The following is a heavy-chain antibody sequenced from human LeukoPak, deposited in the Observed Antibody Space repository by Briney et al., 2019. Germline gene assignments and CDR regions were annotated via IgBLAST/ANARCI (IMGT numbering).Heavy chain of an antibody. Sequence: GGSLRLSCAASGFTFSDYYMNWIRQAPGKGLEWVSYISSSGTTIYYADFVKGRFTISRDNAKNSLYLQMNSLRAEDMAVYYCASQKFLEWLLLDYWGPGTLVTVSS. CDR1: GFTFSDYY. V-gene: IGHV3-11*04. CDR2: ISSSGTTI. CDR3: ASQKFLEWLLLDY. D-gene: IGHD3-3*01. J-gene: IGHJ4*02.